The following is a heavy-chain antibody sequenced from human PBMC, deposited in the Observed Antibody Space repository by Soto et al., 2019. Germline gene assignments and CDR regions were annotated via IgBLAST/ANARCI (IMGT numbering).Heavy chain of an antibody. CDR3: ARERAPEWLRYLDY. CDR1: GGCMSGYY. V-gene: IGHV4-4*07. Sequence: EPLSLTCTGAGGCMSGYYWRWIRQPAGKGLEYIGRIYSSGSTNFSPSLKSRVAMSVVTSQNQFSLKLSSVTAADTAMYYCARERAPEWLRYLDYWGLGTLVTVSS. D-gene: IGHD5-12*01. CDR2: IYSSGST. J-gene: IGHJ4*01.